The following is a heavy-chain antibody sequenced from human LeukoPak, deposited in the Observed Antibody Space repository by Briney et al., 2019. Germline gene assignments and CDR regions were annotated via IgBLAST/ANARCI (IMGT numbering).Heavy chain of an antibody. CDR2: ISSSGSTI. CDR1: GFTFSSYE. D-gene: IGHD6-13*01. J-gene: IGHJ4*02. Sequence: GGSLRLSCAASGFTFSSYEMNWVRQAPGKGLEWVSYISSSGSTIYYADSVKGRFTISRDNAKNSLYLQMNSLRAEDTAVYYCARDPSSWFLNWGQGTLVTVSS. CDR3: ARDPSSWFLN. V-gene: IGHV3-48*03.